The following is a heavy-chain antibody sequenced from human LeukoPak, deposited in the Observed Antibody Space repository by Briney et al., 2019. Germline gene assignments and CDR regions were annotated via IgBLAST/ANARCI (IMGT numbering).Heavy chain of an antibody. CDR1: GFTFTTSA. CDR3: AAGYCSGGSCYPYYYYGMDV. V-gene: IGHV1-58*01. CDR2: IVVGSGNT. D-gene: IGHD2-15*01. J-gene: IGHJ6*02. Sequence: SVKVSCKASGFTFTTSAVQWVRQARGQRLEWMGWIVVGSGNTNYAQKFQERVTVIRDMSTSTAYMELSSLRSEDTAVYYCAAGYCSGGSCYPYYYYGMDVWGQGTTVTVSS.